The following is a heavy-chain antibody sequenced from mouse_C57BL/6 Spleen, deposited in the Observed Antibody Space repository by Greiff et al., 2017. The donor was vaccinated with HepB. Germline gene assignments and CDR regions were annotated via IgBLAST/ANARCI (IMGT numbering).Heavy chain of an antibody. CDR3: ARRETYYDYDRAWFAY. V-gene: IGHV1-61*01. CDR1: GYTFTSYW. Sequence: QVQLQQPGAELVRPGSSVKLSCKASGYTFTSYWMDWVKQRPGQGLEWIGNIYPSDSETHYNQKFKDKATLTVDKSSSTAYMQLSSLTSEDSAVYYCARRETYYDYDRAWFAYWGQGTLVTVSA. D-gene: IGHD2-4*01. J-gene: IGHJ3*01. CDR2: IYPSDSET.